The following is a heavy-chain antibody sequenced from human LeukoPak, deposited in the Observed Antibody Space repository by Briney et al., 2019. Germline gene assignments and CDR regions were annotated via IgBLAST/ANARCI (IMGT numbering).Heavy chain of an antibody. CDR3: AKHYGSGTYYNYLDY. CDR2: ISSNGGGT. CDR1: GFTFSSYA. V-gene: IGHV3-23*01. Sequence: GGSLRHSCAASGFTFSSYAMSWVRRAPGKGLEWVSAISSNGGGTFYADSVKGQFTISRDNSQNTLYLQMNSLRAEDTAIYYCAKHYGSGTYYNYLDYWGQGTLVTVSS. D-gene: IGHD3-10*01. J-gene: IGHJ4*02.